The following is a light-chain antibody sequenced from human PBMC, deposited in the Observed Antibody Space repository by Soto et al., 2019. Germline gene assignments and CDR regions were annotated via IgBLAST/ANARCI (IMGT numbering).Light chain of an antibody. CDR2: RNN. CDR3: AAWEDSLDGGV. V-gene: IGLV1-44*01. CDR1: SSNIGSNS. J-gene: IGLJ3*02. Sequence: QSVLTQPPSASGTPGQRVTISCSGSSSNIGSNSVNWYRQLPGTAPKLLIYRNNQRPSGVPDRFSGSKSGTSASLAISGLQSEDEAVYYCAAWEDSLDGGVFGGGTKLTVL.